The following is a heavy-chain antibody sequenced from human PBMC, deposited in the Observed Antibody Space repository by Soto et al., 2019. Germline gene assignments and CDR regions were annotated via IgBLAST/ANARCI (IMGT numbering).Heavy chain of an antibody. J-gene: IGHJ6*02. Sequence: EEQLVESGGGSVQPGRSLRLSCAASGFTFDDHAMHWVRQVPGKGLEWVSGITWNSASMGYAESVKGRFTISRDNAQNSLYLQMNSLIPEDTALYYCAKDPRKYYYYYTMYLWGQGTTVTVSS. V-gene: IGHV3-9*01. CDR1: GFTFDDHA. CDR2: ITWNSASM. CDR3: AKDPRKYYYYYTMYL.